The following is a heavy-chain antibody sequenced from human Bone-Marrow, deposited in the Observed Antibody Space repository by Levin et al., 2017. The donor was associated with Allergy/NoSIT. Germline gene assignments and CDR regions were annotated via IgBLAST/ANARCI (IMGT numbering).Heavy chain of an antibody. J-gene: IGHJ4*02. CDR1: GFALDTSGMGIGMG. V-gene: IGHV2-5*02. D-gene: IGHD3-10*01. CDR2: IYWDGDK. Sequence: SGPTLVKPTQTLTLTCSFSGFALDTSGMGIGMGVGWIRQPPGKALEWLALIYWDGDKRYRPSLESRLTITKDTSKNQVVLIMTDMDPVDTATYYCAQWGKDYYGSGSHQILDYWGQGILVTVSS. CDR3: AQWGKDYYGSGSHQILDY.